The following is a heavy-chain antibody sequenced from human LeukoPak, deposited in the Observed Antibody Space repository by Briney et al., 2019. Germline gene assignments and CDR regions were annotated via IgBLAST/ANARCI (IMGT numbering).Heavy chain of an antibody. CDR3: AKEPRRYCSSTSCGGLGY. CDR2: ISYDGSNK. J-gene: IGHJ4*02. D-gene: IGHD2-2*01. V-gene: IGHV3-30-3*01. CDR1: GFTFSSYA. Sequence: PGRSLRLSCAASGFTFSSYAMHWVRQAPGKGLEWVAVISYDGSNKYYADSVKGRFTISRDNSKNTLYLQMNSLRAEDTAVYYCAKEPRRYCSSTSCGGLGYWGQGTLVTVSS.